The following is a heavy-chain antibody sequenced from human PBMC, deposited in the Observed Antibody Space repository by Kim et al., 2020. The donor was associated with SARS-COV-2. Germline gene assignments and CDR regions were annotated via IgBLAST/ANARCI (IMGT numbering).Heavy chain of an antibody. J-gene: IGHJ6*03. CDR2: TYYRSKWYN. V-gene: IGHV6-1*01. CDR3: ARDESSGWLLRTNYYYYYMDV. Sequence: SQTLSLTCAISGDSVSSNSAAWNWIRQSPSRGLEWLGRTYYRSKWYNDYAVSVKSRITINPDTSKNQFSLQLNSVTPEDTAVYYCARDESSGWLLRTNYYYYYMDVWGKGTTVTVSS. CDR1: GDSVSSNSAA. D-gene: IGHD6-19*01.